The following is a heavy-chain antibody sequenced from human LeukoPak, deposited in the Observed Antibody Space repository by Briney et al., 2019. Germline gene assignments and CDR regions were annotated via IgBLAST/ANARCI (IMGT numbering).Heavy chain of an antibody. CDR2: ISGSTGNT. V-gene: IGHV1-18*01. J-gene: IGHJ4*02. CDR3: VRSGRATYYYLDV. Sequence: GASVKVSCKVLNYAFTRYGMSWVRQAPGQGLEWMGWISGSTGNTNYAQETQDRVTFTADTYTGTAYMELRSLRFDDTATYYCVRSGRATYYYLDVWGQGTLVTVSS. D-gene: IGHD1-26*01. CDR1: NYAFTRYG.